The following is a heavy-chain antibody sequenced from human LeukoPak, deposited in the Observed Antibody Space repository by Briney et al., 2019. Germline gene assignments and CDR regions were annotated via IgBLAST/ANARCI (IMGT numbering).Heavy chain of an antibody. D-gene: IGHD5-18*01. Sequence: PGGSLRLSCAASGFTFDGHAMHWVRQPPGKGLEWVSAIGTAGDPYYPGSVRGRFTISRENAKNSLYLQMNSLRAGDTAVYYCARGYVYSYDYWGQGTLVTVSS. CDR2: IGTAGDP. CDR3: ARGYVYSYDY. CDR1: GFTFDGHA. V-gene: IGHV3-13*05. J-gene: IGHJ4*02.